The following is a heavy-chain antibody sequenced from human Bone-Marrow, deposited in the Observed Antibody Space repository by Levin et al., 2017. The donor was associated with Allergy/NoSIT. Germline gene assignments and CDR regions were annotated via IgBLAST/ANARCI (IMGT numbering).Heavy chain of an antibody. V-gene: IGHV4-59*01. CDR3: ATTMVRGEKYDY. J-gene: IGHJ4*02. CDR2: VYHSGST. D-gene: IGHD3-10*01. CDR1: GGSISAYY. Sequence: SETLSLTCTVSGGSISAYYWSWIRLPPGKGLEWIGHVYHSGSTNYNSSLKSRVTISADTSKNQFSLMLRSVTAADTAVYYCATTMVRGEKYDYWGQGIVVTVSS.